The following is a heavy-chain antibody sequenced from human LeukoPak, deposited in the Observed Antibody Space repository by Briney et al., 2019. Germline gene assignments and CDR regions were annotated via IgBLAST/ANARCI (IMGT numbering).Heavy chain of an antibody. CDR2: INPSGGGT. V-gene: IGHV1-46*01. CDR3: ATQYYYDSSDYTREWYFDY. D-gene: IGHD3-22*01. Sequence: GASVKVSCKASGCTFTSYYMHWVRQAPGQGLERMGIINPSGGGTSYAQKFQGRVTMTRDTSTSTVYMELSRLTSEDTAVYYCATQYYYDSSDYTREWYFDYWGQGTLVTVSS. J-gene: IGHJ4*02. CDR1: GCTFTSYY.